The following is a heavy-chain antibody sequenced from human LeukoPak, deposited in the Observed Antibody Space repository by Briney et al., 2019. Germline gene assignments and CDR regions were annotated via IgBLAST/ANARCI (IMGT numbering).Heavy chain of an antibody. CDR3: ATFMITFGVRHYTLWYAFDI. V-gene: IGHV1-18*01. D-gene: IGHD3-16*01. Sequence: GASVKVSCKASGYTFTSYGISWVRQAPGQGLEWMGWISAYNGNTNYAQKLKGRVTITTDTSTSTAYMELRSLRSDDTAVYYCATFMITFGVRHYTLWYAFDIWGEGTMVTVSS. J-gene: IGHJ3*02. CDR2: ISAYNGNT. CDR1: GYTFTSYG.